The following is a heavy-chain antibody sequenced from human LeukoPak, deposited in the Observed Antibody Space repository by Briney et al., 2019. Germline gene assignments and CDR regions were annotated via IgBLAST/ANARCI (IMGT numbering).Heavy chain of an antibody. CDR3: ARDQGDGSSGYYFDY. Sequence: ASVKVSCKASGYTFTGYYMHWVRQAPGQGLEWMGRINPNSGGTNYAQKFQGRVTMTRDTSISTAYMELSRLRSEDTAVYYCARDQGDGSSGYYFDYWGQGTLVTVSS. CDR2: INPNSGGT. J-gene: IGHJ4*02. D-gene: IGHD6-6*01. V-gene: IGHV1-2*06. CDR1: GYTFTGYY.